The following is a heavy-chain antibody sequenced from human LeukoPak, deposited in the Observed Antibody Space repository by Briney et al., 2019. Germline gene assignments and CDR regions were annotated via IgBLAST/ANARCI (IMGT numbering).Heavy chain of an antibody. Sequence: ASVTVSCTVSGYTLTELSMHWVRQGHGKGHGWMGGFDPEDGETIYAQKFQGRVTMTEDTSTDTAYMELSSLRSEDTAVYYCATGINYYDSSGSLDYWGQGTLVTVSS. CDR1: GYTLTELS. J-gene: IGHJ4*02. CDR2: FDPEDGET. D-gene: IGHD3-22*01. CDR3: ATGINYYDSSGSLDY. V-gene: IGHV1-24*01.